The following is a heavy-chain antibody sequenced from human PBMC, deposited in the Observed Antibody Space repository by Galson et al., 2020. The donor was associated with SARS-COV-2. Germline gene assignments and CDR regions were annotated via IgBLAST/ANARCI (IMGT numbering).Heavy chain of an antibody. CDR2: IHYSVST. Sequence: SETLTLTCTASGGSISSRRYYWGCIRQPPGKGLECIGSIHYSVSTYYNPSLKSRVTISVDTSNNQFSLKLSSVTAADTAVYYCARRQQWLAPIYYYGMDVWGQGTTVTVSS. D-gene: IGHD6-19*01. CDR3: ARRQQWLAPIYYYGMDV. CDR1: GGSISSRRYY. V-gene: IGHV4-39*01. J-gene: IGHJ6*02.